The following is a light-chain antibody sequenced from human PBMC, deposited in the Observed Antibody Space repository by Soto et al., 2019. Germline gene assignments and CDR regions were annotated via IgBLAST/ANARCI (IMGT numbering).Light chain of an antibody. J-gene: IGLJ1*01. CDR1: SSDIGRYKL. CDR2: EVT. Sequence: QSAPTQPASVSGSPGQSITISCIGTSSDIGRYKLVSWYQHHPGKAPKLIIYEVTKRPSGVSNRFSASKSGNTASLTISGLQAEDEADYYCCSFAGSTPYVFGTGTKVTVL. V-gene: IGLV2-23*02. CDR3: CSFAGSTPYV.